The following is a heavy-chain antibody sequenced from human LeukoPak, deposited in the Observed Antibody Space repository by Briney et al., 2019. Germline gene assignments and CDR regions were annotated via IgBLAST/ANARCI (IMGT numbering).Heavy chain of an antibody. Sequence: PGGSLRLSCAVSGFTFSYYEMNWVRQAPGKGLEWVSYISSRSATIYYADSVKGRFTISRDNAKNSLYLQMNSLRAEDTAVYYCARDPLSSSSFDLWGQGTLVTVSS. D-gene: IGHD6-13*01. V-gene: IGHV3-48*01. CDR2: ISSRSATI. CDR1: GFTFSYYE. CDR3: ARDPLSSSSFDL. J-gene: IGHJ4*02.